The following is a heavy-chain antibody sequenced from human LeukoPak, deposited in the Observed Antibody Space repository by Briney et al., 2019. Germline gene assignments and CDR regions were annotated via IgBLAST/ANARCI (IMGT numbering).Heavy chain of an antibody. CDR1: GFTFDDYT. J-gene: IGHJ4*02. Sequence: GGSLRLSCAASGFTFDDYTMHWVRQAPGKGLEWVSLISWDGGSTYYADSVKGRFTISRDNSKNSLYLQMNSLRTEGTALYYCATAKGNWNYGFDYWGQGTLVTVSS. CDR3: ATAKGNWNYGFDY. D-gene: IGHD1-7*01. V-gene: IGHV3-43*01. CDR2: ISWDGGST.